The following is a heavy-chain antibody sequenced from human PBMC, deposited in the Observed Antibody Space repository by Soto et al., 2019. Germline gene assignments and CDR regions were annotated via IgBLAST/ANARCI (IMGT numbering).Heavy chain of an antibody. CDR1: GFTFSNAW. CDR2: IKGKTDGGTT. V-gene: IGHV3-15*01. J-gene: IGHJ3*02. CDR3: PTGDWGEQLVRKDAFDI. Sequence: GGSLRLSCAASGFTFSNAWRSGVRQAPGKGLEGVGRIKGKTDGGTTDYAAPVKGRFTISRDDSKNTLYLQMNSLKTEDTAVYYCPTGDWGEQLVRKDAFDIWGQGTMVTVSS. D-gene: IGHD6-6*01.